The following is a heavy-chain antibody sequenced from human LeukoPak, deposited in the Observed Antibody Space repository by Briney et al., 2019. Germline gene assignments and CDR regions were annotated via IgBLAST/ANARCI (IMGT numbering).Heavy chain of an antibody. CDR3: AKVRGYKAGPHWYFDV. CDR1: EFTFSIYD. Sequence: GGSLRLSCAASEFTFSIYDMSWVRQAPGKGLEWVSSITGSGSGTTYADSVKGRFTISRDNSKTTLYLQMNSLRAEDTAVYYCAKVRGYKAGPHWYFDVWGRGTLVTVSS. D-gene: IGHD3-10*01. J-gene: IGHJ2*01. CDR2: ITGSGSGT. V-gene: IGHV3-23*01.